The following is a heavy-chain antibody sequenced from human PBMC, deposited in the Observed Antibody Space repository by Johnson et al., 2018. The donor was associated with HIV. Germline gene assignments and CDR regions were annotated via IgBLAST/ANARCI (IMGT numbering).Heavy chain of an antibody. Sequence: VQLVESGGGLVQPGGSLRLSCAASGFTVSSNYMSWVRQAPGKGLEWVSVIYSGGSTYHADSVKGRFTISRDNAKNSLYLQMNSLSAEDTAVYYCAKVRRMDAFDIWGQGTMVTVSS. CDR1: GFTVSSNY. V-gene: IGHV3-66*01. CDR3: AKVRRMDAFDI. D-gene: IGHD2/OR15-2a*01. J-gene: IGHJ3*02. CDR2: IYSGGST.